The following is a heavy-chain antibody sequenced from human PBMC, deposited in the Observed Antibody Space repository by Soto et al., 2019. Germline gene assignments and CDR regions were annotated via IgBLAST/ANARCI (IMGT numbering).Heavy chain of an antibody. D-gene: IGHD6-13*01. CDR3: TRDASRDSSARGWFDP. Sequence: PGGSLRLSCAASGFTFRSFTMNWVRQAPGKGLEWVSTISSNSAYIYYTDALRGRFTISRDNAKNSLHLQMNSLRAEDTAVYYCTRDASRDSSARGWFDPWGPGTLLTLSS. CDR2: ISSNSAYI. CDR1: GFTFRSFT. J-gene: IGHJ5*02. V-gene: IGHV3-21*01.